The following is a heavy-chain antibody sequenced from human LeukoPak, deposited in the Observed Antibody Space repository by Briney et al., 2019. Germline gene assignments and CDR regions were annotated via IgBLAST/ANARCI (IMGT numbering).Heavy chain of an antibody. CDR2: ITYDGSNK. V-gene: IGHV3-30*02. D-gene: IGHD1-14*01. CDR3: AKDGSTGDAFDI. J-gene: IGHJ3*02. Sequence: PGGSLRLSCAASGFTFTSYGMHWVRQAPGKGLEWVAFITYDGSNKYYADSVKGRFTISRDNSKNTLYLQMNSLRAEDTAVYYCAKDGSTGDAFDIWGQGTMVTVSS. CDR1: GFTFTSYG.